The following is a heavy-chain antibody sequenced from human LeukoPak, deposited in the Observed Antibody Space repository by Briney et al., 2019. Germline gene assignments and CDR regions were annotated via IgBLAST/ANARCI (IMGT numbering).Heavy chain of an antibody. CDR2: IKSKTDGGTT. CDR3: TTEIVVVPAAKIFDY. CDR1: GFTFSNYG. D-gene: IGHD2-2*01. J-gene: IGHJ4*02. V-gene: IGHV3-15*01. Sequence: GGSLRLSCAVSGFTFSNYGMHWVRQAPGKGLEWVGRIKSKTDGGTTDYAAPVKGRFTISRDDSKNTLYLQMNSLKTEDTAVYYCTTEIVVVPAAKIFDYWGQGTLVTVSS.